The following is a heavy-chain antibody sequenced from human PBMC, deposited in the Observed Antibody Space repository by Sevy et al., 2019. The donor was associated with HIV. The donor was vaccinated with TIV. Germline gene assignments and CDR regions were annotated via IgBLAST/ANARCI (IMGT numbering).Heavy chain of an antibody. CDR3: ARLGGVVPAAGGFDYWGQGTLVARSLGPQGGFDY. CDR1: GYSFTSYW. CDR2: IYPGDSDT. V-gene: IGHV5-51*01. J-gene: IGHJ4*02. D-gene: IGHD2-2*01. Sequence: GESLKISCKGSGYSFTSYWIGWVRQMPGKGLEWMGIIYPGDSDTRYGPSFQGQVTISADKSISTAYLQWSSLKASDTAMYYYARLGGVVPAAGGFDYWGQGTLVARSLGPQGGFDYWGQGTLVTVS.